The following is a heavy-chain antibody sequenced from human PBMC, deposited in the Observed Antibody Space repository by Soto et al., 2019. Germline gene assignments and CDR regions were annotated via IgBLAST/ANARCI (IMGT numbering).Heavy chain of an antibody. CDR3: ARDGGERGYGYGYGIDI. CDR2: ISYDGDYK. J-gene: IGHJ6*02. CDR1: GFTFSSYS. V-gene: IGHV3-30-3*01. D-gene: IGHD6-25*01. Sequence: GGSLRLSCAASGFTFSSYSIHWVRQAPGKGLEWVAFISYDGDYKHYPPDSVKGRFTISRDNSKNTVSLQMNSMRPEDTALYYCARDGGERGYGYGYGIDIWGQGTTVTVSS.